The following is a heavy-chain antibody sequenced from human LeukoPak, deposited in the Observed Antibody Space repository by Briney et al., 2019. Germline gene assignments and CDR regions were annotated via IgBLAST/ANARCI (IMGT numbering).Heavy chain of an antibody. Sequence: PGRSLRLSCAASGFTFSSYGMHWVRQAPGKGLEWVAVISYDGSNKYYADSVKGRFTISRDNSKNTLYLQMNSLRAADTAVYYCAKDGRYCSSTSCYNRVGHWFDPWGQITMAAVSS. CDR2: ISYDGSNK. CDR1: GFTFSSYG. D-gene: IGHD2-2*02. J-gene: IGHJ5*02. CDR3: AKDGRYCSSTSCYNRVGHWFDP. V-gene: IGHV3-30*18.